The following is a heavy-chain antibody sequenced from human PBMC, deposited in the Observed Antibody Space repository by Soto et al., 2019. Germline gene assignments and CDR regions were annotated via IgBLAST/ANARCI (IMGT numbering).Heavy chain of an antibody. CDR2: IYYSGST. CDR3: VRDGTKTLRDWFDP. D-gene: IGHD1-1*01. Sequence: SETLSLTCTVSGGSISSYYWSWVRQPPGKGLEWIGYIYYSGSTNYNPSLKSRVTISVYTSKNQFSLKLSSVTAADTAVYYCVRDGTKTLRDWFDPWGQGISVTVSS. CDR1: GGSISSYY. V-gene: IGHV4-59*01. J-gene: IGHJ5*02.